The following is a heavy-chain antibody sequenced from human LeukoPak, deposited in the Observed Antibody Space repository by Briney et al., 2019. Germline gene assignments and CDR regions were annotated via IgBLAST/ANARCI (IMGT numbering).Heavy chain of an antibody. D-gene: IGHD3-3*01. CDR2: ITITDGGA. CDR1: GFLFRAYA. CDR3: AREAWRPYLDY. Sequence: GGSPRLSCEASGFLFRAYAMSWVRQAPGKGLEWLSTITITDGGAYYIDSVKGRFTMSRDNSKNTLYLQMNSLRAEDTAVYYCAREAWRPYLDYWGQGTPVTVSS. V-gene: IGHV3-23*01. J-gene: IGHJ4*02.